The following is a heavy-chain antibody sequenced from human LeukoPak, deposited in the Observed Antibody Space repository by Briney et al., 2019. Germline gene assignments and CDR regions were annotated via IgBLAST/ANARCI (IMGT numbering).Heavy chain of an antibody. CDR3: ATIKRGYPFGYFDF. Sequence: SETLSLTCTLSGGSFSSHYWGWIRHSPGKGLAWIAYMFDSVTSKDNMSDSVTSKDNPSLKSRLTLSADTSKTQFSLRLSYVTAADTAVYYCATIKRGYPFGYFDFWGQGILVTVSS. CDR2: MSDSVTS. V-gene: IGHV4-59*11. CDR1: GGSFSSHY. D-gene: IGHD5-18*01. J-gene: IGHJ4*02.